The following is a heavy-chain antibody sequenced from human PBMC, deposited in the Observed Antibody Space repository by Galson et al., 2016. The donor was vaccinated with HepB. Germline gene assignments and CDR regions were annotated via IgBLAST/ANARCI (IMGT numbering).Heavy chain of an antibody. V-gene: IGHV1-18*01. CDR3: AITLHKQHFMAS. J-gene: IGHJ5*02. CDR1: GYTFTSYG. D-gene: IGHD6-13*01. CDR2: ISAYNGNT. Sequence: SVKVSCKASGYTFTSYGLSWVRQAPGQGLEWMGWISAYNGNTNYAQKVQDRVTMTTDTSTSTAYMDLRSLRSDDTAVYYCAITLHKQHFMASWGQGTLVTVSS.